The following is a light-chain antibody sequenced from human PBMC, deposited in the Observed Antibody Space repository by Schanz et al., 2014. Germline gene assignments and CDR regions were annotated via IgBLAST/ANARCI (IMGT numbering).Light chain of an antibody. V-gene: IGKV3D-20*02. CDR2: GSS. CDR3: QHRSSWPLT. CDR1: QSVSSSY. Sequence: EIVLTQSPGTLSLSPGERATLSCRASQSVSSSYLAWYQQKPGQAPRLLIYGSSSRATGISDRFGGSGSGFFFTLTISSLPPAPFSFYYCQHRSSWPLTFGGGTKVEIK. J-gene: IGKJ4*01.